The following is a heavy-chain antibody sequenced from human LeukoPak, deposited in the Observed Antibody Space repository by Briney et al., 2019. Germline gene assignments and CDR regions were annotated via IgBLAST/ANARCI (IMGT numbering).Heavy chain of an antibody. CDR1: GGSISSYY. V-gene: IGHV4-59*12. Sequence: SETLSLTCTVSGGSISSYYWSWIRQPPGKGLEWIGNINYSGSTNYNPSLKSRVTISVDTSKNQFSLKLSSVTAADTAVYYCARAGPGDIVVVPAAIITRGYYFDYWGQGTLVTVSS. CDR2: INYSGST. CDR3: ARAGPGDIVVVPAAIITRGYYFDY. D-gene: IGHD2-2*02. J-gene: IGHJ4*02.